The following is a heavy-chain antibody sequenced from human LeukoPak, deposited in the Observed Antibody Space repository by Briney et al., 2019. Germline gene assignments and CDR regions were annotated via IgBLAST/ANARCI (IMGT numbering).Heavy chain of an antibody. V-gene: IGHV4-39*01. CDR3: ARQRYYDGSGYLE. Sequence: KPSETLSLTCSVSGASISRSDSYWDWIRQPPGKGLEWIGTLYYSGRTYYSPSLKSRVTMSVDTSKNQFSLNLRIVTAADTAVYYGARQRYYDGSGYLEWGRGTLLSVSS. CDR1: GASISRSDSY. CDR2: LYYSGRT. J-gene: IGHJ1*01. D-gene: IGHD3-22*01.